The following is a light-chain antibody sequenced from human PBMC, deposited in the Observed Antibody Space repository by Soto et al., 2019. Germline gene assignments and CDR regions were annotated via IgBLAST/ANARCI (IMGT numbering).Light chain of an antibody. Sequence: EIVMTQSPPTLSVSPGERSTLSRRASQSVSNKLAWYQQKPGQAPRLLIYGASTRATDIPARFSGSGSGTEFSLTISSLQSEDFAIYYCQQYNDWVFTFGPGTKVDIK. CDR3: QQYNDWVFT. J-gene: IGKJ3*01. V-gene: IGKV3-15*01. CDR2: GAS. CDR1: QSVSNK.